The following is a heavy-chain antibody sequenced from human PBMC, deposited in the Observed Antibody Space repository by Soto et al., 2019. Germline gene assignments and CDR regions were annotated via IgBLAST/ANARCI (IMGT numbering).Heavy chain of an antibody. CDR1: GFSFNYFS. CDR3: AKSIYGSDSYSTTAY. D-gene: IGHD3-10*01. Sequence: EVQLLESGGGLVQPGGSLRLSCTASGFSFNYFSMTWVRQAPGKGLEWVSVITGSGGTTYYADSVKGRFTISRDNSKNTLYLQMSSLRAEDTAVYYCAKSIYGSDSYSTTAYWGQGTLVTVSS. V-gene: IGHV3-23*01. CDR2: ITGSGGTT. J-gene: IGHJ4*02.